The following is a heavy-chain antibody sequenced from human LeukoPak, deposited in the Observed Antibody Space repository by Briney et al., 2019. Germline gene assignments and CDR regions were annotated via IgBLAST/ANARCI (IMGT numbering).Heavy chain of an antibody. CDR3: ARSTHSYFFDY. D-gene: IGHD5-18*01. V-gene: IGHV6-1*01. Sequence: SQTLSLTCAMSGGSVSSNCAAWNWVKQSPSRGLEWMVRTYYTTKWHTDNTTSVKSLITTTPHTSKNPSSLQLNTLTPEDTAVYYCARSTHSYFFDYWGQGTLVTVSS. CDR2: TYYTTKWHT. CDR1: GGSVSSNCAA. J-gene: IGHJ4*02.